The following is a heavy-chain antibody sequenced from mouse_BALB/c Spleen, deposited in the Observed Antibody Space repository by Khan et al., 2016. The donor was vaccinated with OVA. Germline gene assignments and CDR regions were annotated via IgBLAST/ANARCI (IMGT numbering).Heavy chain of an antibody. V-gene: IGHV9-3-1*01. D-gene: IGHD2-14*01. J-gene: IGHJ4*01. CDR3: ARVGYSGTIDY. Sequence: QIQLVQSGPELKKPGETVKISCKASGYTFTNYGMNWVKQAPGKGLKWMGFINTYTGEPTYADDFKGRFAFSLETSASTAYLQINNLKNEDTSTXCCARVGYSGTIDYWGQGTSVTVSS. CDR2: INTYTGEP. CDR1: GYTFTNYG.